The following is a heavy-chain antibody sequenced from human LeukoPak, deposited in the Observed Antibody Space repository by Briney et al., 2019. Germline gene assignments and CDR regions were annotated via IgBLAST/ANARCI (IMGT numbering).Heavy chain of an antibody. V-gene: IGHV3-23*01. CDR2: ISGSGGST. CDR1: GFTFSSYA. D-gene: IGHD2-15*01. CDR3: AKGPFSHIEVVVAATMWFDP. Sequence: GGSLRLSCAASGFTFSSYAMSWVRQAPGKGLEWVSAISGSGGSTYYADSVKGRFTISRDNSKNTLYLQMNSLRAEDTAVYYCAKGPFSHIEVVVAATMWFDPWGQGTLVTVSS. J-gene: IGHJ5*02.